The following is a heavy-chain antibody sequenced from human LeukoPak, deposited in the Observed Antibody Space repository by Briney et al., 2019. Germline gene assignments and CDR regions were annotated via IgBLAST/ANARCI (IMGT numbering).Heavy chain of an antibody. D-gene: IGHD4-23*01. CDR3: ARGGTAVTTNYFDY. CDR2: ISPSGGDT. CDR1: SYTLTNYG. Sequence: GASVKVSCKASSYTLTNYGISWVRHPPGQGLEWVGIISPSGGDTTYAQKFQDRLTMTRDTSTSTVYMELSSLRSEDTAVYYSARGGTAVTTNYFDYWGQGTLVTVSS. J-gene: IGHJ4*02. V-gene: IGHV1-46*01.